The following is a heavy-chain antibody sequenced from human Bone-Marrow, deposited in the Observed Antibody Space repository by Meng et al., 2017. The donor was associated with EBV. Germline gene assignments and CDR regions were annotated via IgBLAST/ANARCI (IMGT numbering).Heavy chain of an antibody. J-gene: IGHJ5*02. CDR1: GGSMSSYY. D-gene: IGHD4-11*01. V-gene: IGHV4-59*01. Sequence: GQVQESGPGLVKPSETLSLTCTVSGGSMSSYYWSWIRQPPGKGLEWIGYIYYSGTTNYNPSLKSRVTISVDTSKNQFSLDLSYVTAADTAVYYCARGGRDYSDYSWFDLWGQGTLVTVSS. CDR2: IYYSGTT. CDR3: ARGGRDYSDYSWFDL.